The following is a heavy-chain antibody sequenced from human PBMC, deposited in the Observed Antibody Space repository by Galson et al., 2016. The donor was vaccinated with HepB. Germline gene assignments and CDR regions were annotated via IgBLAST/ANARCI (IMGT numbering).Heavy chain of an antibody. J-gene: IGHJ2*01. CDR1: GFTFSHYA. CDR3: ARDHISAYYESNWYFDL. V-gene: IGHV3-33*01. CDR2: IWYDGSNK. D-gene: IGHD3-3*01. Sequence: SLRLSCAASGFTFSHYAMHWVRQAPGKGLEWVAVIWYDGSNKYYADSVKGRITISRDNSKNTLYLQMNTLRAEDTAFYYCARDHISAYYESNWYFDLWGRRTLVTVAS.